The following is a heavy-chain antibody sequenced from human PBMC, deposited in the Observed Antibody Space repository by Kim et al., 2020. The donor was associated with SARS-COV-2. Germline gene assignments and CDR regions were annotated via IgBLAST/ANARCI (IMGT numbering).Heavy chain of an antibody. CDR2: ISPSDGST. Sequence: ASVKVSCKASGYSFTDYYIRWVRQAPGQPPEWMGIISPSDGSTIYSQKFQGRVTMTRDTSTSTVYVELSSLTSEDTAVYYCARLGARSGDFDYWGQGTLVTVSS. CDR3: ARLGARSGDFDY. J-gene: IGHJ4*02. V-gene: IGHV1-46*01. D-gene: IGHD6-25*01. CDR1: GYSFTDYY.